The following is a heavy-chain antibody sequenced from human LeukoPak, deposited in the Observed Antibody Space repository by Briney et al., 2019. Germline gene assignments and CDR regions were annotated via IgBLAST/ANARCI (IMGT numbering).Heavy chain of an antibody. Sequence: GGSLRLSCAASGFTFSNAWMSWVRQAPGKGLEWVGRIKSKTDDGTTDYAAPVKGRFTISRDDSKNTLYLQMNSLKTEDTAVYYCTTDYYGSGSVHWGQGTLVTVSS. D-gene: IGHD3-10*01. V-gene: IGHV3-15*01. J-gene: IGHJ4*02. CDR2: IKSKTDDGTT. CDR1: GFTFSNAW. CDR3: TTDYYGSGSVH.